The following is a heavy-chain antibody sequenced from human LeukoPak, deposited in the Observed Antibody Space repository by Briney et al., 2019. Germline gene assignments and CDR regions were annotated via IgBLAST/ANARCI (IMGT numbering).Heavy chain of an antibody. Sequence: SENLSLTSTVPGGSISSYYWSWIRQPPRKGLEWNGYIYYSGSTNYNPSLKSRVTISVDTSKNQFSLKLSSVSAADTAVYYCARGSPYDSYNWFDPWGQGTLVTVSS. CDR1: GGSISSYY. CDR2: IYYSGST. D-gene: IGHD3-3*01. J-gene: IGHJ5*02. CDR3: ARGSPYDSYNWFDP. V-gene: IGHV4-59*08.